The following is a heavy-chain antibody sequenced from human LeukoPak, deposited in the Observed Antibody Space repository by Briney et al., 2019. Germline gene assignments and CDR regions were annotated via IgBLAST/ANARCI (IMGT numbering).Heavy chain of an antibody. CDR3: ARGPYYYDSIRRFDP. V-gene: IGHV4-34*01. CDR1: GGSFSGYY. J-gene: IGHJ5*02. CDR2: INHSGST. Sequence: SETLSLTCAVYGGSFSGYYWSWIRQPPGKGREWMGEINHSGSTNYNPSLKSRVTISVDTSKNQFSLKLSSVTAADTAVYSCARGPYYYDSIRRFDPWGQGTLVTVSS. D-gene: IGHD3-22*01.